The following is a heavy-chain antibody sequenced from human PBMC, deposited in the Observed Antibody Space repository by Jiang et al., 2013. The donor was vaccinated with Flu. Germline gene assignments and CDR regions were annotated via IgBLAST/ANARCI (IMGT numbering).Heavy chain of an antibody. V-gene: IGHV4-59*01. CDR1: GGSISSYY. D-gene: IGHD2-15*01. Sequence: GPGLVKPSETLSLTCTVSGGSISSYYWSWIRQPPGKGLEWIGYIYYSGSTNYNPSLKSRVTISVDTSKNQFSLKLSSVTAADTAVYYCARDGYCSGGSCYSRAFDIWGQGTMVTVSS. CDR2: IYYSGST. CDR3: ARDGYCSGGSCYSRAFDI. J-gene: IGHJ3*02.